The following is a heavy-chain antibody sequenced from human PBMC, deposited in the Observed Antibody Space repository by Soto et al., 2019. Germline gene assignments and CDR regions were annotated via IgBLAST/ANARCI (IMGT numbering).Heavy chain of an antibody. J-gene: IGHJ4*02. CDR1: GGSISSGGHY. Sequence: PSETLSLTCTVSGGSISSGGHYFCWIRQHPGRGLEWIGYIDNSGITYDNPSLKSRITMSVDTSQNQFSLKLSSVTAADTAVYYCARNYGDYGHYFDSWGQGTLVTVSS. D-gene: IGHD4-17*01. CDR3: ARNYGDYGHYFDS. CDR2: IDNSGIT. V-gene: IGHV4-31*03.